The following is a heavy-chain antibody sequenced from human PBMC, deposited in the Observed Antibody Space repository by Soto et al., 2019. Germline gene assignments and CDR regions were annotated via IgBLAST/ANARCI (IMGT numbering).Heavy chain of an antibody. CDR2: ISFDGNNE. V-gene: IGHV3-30-3*01. Sequence: PGGSLRLSCAGSGFTFSSYAMHWVRQAPGKGLEWVAVISFDGNNEYYADSVKGRFTISRDSSKNTLFLQLNSLRPEDTAVYYCARDRPLLLWFGEPYGMDVWGQGTTVTVSS. CDR1: GFTFSSYA. D-gene: IGHD3-10*01. CDR3: ARDRPLLLWFGEPYGMDV. J-gene: IGHJ6*02.